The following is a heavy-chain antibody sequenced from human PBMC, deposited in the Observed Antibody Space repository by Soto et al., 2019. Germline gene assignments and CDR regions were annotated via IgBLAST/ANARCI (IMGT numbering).Heavy chain of an antibody. CDR2: ISSSSSYI. CDR3: ARDLPPGVVIMMLVDV. J-gene: IGHJ6*04. Sequence: GWSRRLSCASSGFTFSSYSMNWVRQAPGNGLEWVSSISSSSSYIYYADSVKGRFTISRDNAKNSLYLQMNSLRAEDTAVYYCARDLPPGVVIMMLVDVWGKGTTVTVSS. D-gene: IGHD3-3*01. V-gene: IGHV3-21*01. CDR1: GFTFSSYS.